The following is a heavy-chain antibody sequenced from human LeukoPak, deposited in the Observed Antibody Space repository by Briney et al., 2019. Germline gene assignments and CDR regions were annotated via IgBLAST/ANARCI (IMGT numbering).Heavy chain of an antibody. CDR2: IIPIFGTA. CDR1: GGTFSSYA. J-gene: IGHJ6*02. Sequence: ASVKVSCKASGGTFSSYAISWVRQAPGQGLEWMGGIIPIFGTANYAQKFQGRVTITADESTSTAYMELSSLRSEDTAVYYCARGITMVRGVSTGYYYYYYGMDVWGQGTTVTVSS. CDR3: ARGITMVRGVSTGYYYYYYGMDV. V-gene: IGHV1-69*01. D-gene: IGHD3-10*01.